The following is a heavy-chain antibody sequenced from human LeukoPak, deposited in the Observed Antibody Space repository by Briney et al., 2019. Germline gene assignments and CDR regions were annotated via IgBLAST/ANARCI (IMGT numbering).Heavy chain of an antibody. Sequence: SQTLSLTCTVSGGSISSGGYYWSWIRQPPGKGLEWIATVSNSGGPYYNPSLKSRVTISLDTSKNQFSLNVNSVTAADTAVYYCARIRGFFNPASSAFDVWGQGTMVAVSA. J-gene: IGHJ3*01. V-gene: IGHV4-39*07. CDR2: VSNSGGP. CDR1: GGSISSGGYY. CDR3: ARIRGFFNPASSAFDV. D-gene: IGHD6-13*01.